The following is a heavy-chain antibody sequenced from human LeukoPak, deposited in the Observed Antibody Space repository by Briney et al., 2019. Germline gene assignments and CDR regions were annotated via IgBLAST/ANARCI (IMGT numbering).Heavy chain of an antibody. CDR2: INHSGGT. V-gene: IGHV4-34*01. J-gene: IGHJ6*02. CDR1: GGSFSGYY. D-gene: IGHD3-3*01. Sequence: SETLSLTCAVYGGSFSGYYWSWIRQPPGKGLEWIGEINHSGGTNYNPSLKSRVTISVDTSKNQFSLKLSSVTAADTAVYYCARGLNVFGVVIPLYGMDVWGQGTTVTVSS. CDR3: ARGLNVFGVVIPLYGMDV.